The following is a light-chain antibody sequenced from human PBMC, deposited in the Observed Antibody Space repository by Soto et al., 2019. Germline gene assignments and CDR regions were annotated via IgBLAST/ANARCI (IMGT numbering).Light chain of an antibody. CDR3: QQYDSSSGLT. Sequence: DIQMTQSPSTLSASVGDRVTITCRASQSISDWLAWYQQKPGKAPTLLIYTASNLNSGVPSRFSGSRSGTEFTLTISSLQLDDFATYYCQQYDSSSGLTVGGGTKVEIK. CDR1: QSISDW. J-gene: IGKJ4*01. V-gene: IGKV1-5*03. CDR2: TAS.